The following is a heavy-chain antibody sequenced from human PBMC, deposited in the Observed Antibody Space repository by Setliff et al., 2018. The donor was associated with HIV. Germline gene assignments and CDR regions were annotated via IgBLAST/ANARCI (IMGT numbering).Heavy chain of an antibody. Sequence: TLSLTCAVSGGSICSGGYSWNWIRQPPGKGLEWIGYIYHSGSTFYNPSLKSRVTISVDRSKNQFSLKLTSVTAADTAVYFCARISNGFEPNAFDTWGLGTMVTVSS. CDR2: IYHSGST. J-gene: IGHJ3*02. D-gene: IGHD3-22*01. CDR1: GGSICSGGYS. V-gene: IGHV4-30-2*01. CDR3: ARISNGFEPNAFDT.